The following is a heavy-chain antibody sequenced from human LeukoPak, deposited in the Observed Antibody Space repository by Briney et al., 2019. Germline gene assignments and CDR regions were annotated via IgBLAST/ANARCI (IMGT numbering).Heavy chain of an antibody. V-gene: IGHV3-15*01. CDR1: GFTFGPYT. D-gene: IGHD1-26*01. CDR2: IKSKTGGGTT. J-gene: IGHJ4*02. CDR3: TTDSGSSFDY. Sequence: QSGGSLRLSCAASGFTFGPYTMNWVRQAPGKGLEWVGRIKSKTGGGTTDYAAPVKGRFTISRDDSKNMLYLQMNSLKTEDTALYYCTTDSGSSFDYWGQGTLVTVSS.